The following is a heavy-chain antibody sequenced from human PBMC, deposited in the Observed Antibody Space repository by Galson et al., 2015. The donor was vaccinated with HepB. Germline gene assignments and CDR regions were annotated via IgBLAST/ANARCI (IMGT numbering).Heavy chain of an antibody. CDR1: GISFDSYA. D-gene: IGHD5-12*01. J-gene: IGHJ4*02. Sequence: SLRLSCATSGISFDSYAMHWVRQAPGKGLEWMAVISYDGGTTFYADSVKGRFTISRDNSKNTLYLQMSSLRAEDTALYYCVKCQQGYSGYDYLDYWGQGTLVTVSS. CDR3: VKCQQGYSGYDYLDY. V-gene: IGHV3-30-3*02. CDR2: ISYDGGTT.